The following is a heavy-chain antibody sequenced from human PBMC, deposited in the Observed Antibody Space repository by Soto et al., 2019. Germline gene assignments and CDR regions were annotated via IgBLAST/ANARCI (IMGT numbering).Heavy chain of an antibody. CDR1: EVTFSSYA. J-gene: IGHJ4*02. CDR2: ISGSCDRT. Sequence: GGSLRLSCAASEVTFSSYAMSWVRQAPGKGREWVSAISGSCDRTYYADSVKGRFTISRDTSKNTLSLQMNSLRAEETALYYCAKSFSRNWYASFNYWGQGTLDTVS. CDR3: AKSFSRNWYASFNY. V-gene: IGHV3-23*01. D-gene: IGHD6-13*01.